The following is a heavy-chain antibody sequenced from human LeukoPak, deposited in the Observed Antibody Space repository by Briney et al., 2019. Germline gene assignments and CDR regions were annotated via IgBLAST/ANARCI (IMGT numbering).Heavy chain of an antibody. V-gene: IGHV4-61*02. J-gene: IGHJ5*02. CDR3: ARFSQVGATTNA. Sequence: MPSETLSLTCTVSGGSISSGSYYWSWIRQPAGKGLEWIGRIYTSGSTYYNPSLKSRVTVSGDTSKNQFSLKLRSVTAADTAVYYCARFSQVGATTNAWGQGTLVTVSS. CDR1: GGSISSGSYY. D-gene: IGHD1-26*01. CDR2: IYTSGST.